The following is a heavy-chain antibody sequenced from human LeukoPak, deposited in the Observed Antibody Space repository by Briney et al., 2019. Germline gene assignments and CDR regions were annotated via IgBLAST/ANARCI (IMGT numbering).Heavy chain of an antibody. CDR3: ARDRYYYDSSGYKYMDV. CDR1: GGSISSYY. CDR2: IHSSGST. D-gene: IGHD3-22*01. J-gene: IGHJ6*03. Sequence: SETLSLTCTASGGSISSYYWSWIRQPAGKGLEWIGRIHSSGSTNHNPSLKGRVTMSVDTSKNQFSLKLSSVTAADTAVYYCARDRYYYDSSGYKYMDVWGKGTTVTVSS. V-gene: IGHV4-4*07.